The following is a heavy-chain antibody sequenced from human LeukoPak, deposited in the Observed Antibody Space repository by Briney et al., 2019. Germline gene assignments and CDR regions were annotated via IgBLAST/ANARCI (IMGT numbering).Heavy chain of an antibody. J-gene: IGHJ6*03. CDR3: ARGAVNRYNWNNDNYYYYYMDV. CDR1: GYTFNRYG. V-gene: IGHV1-18*01. Sequence: ASVKVSCRASGYTFNRYGLSWVRQAPGQGLEWMGWISAYNGHTNYAQKLQGKVTMTTDTSTSTAYMELRSLRSDDTAVYYCARGAVNRYNWNNDNYYYYYMDVWGKGTTVTISS. CDR2: ISAYNGHT. D-gene: IGHD1-1*01.